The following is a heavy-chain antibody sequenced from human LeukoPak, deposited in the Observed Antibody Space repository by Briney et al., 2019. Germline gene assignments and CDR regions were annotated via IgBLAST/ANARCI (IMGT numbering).Heavy chain of an antibody. D-gene: IGHD6-13*01. J-gene: IGHJ1*01. CDR2: MNPNSGNT. CDR1: GYTFTSYD. Sequence: ASVKVSCKASGYTFTSYDINWVRQATGQGLEWMGWMNPNSGNTGYAQEFQGRVTMTRNTSISTAYMELSSLRSDDTAVYYCARGGSSWSGEYFQHWGQGTLVTVSS. CDR3: ARGGSSWSGEYFQH. V-gene: IGHV1-8*01.